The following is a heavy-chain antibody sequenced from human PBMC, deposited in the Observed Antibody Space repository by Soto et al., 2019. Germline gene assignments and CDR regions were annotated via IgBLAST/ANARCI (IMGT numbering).Heavy chain of an antibody. Sequence: GGSLRLSCAASGFTFSSYSMNWVRQAPGKGLEWVSYISSSGSPIYYADSVKGRFTISRDNPKNSLYLQMNSLRAEDTAVYYCARAGNYDPFDYWGQGTLVTVSS. CDR3: ARAGNYDPFDY. CDR1: GFTFSSYS. D-gene: IGHD3-3*01. CDR2: ISSSGSPI. V-gene: IGHV3-48*04. J-gene: IGHJ4*02.